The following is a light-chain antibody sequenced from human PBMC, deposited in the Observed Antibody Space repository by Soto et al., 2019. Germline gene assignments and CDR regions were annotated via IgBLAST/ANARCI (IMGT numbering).Light chain of an antibody. CDR2: RNN. CDR1: SSNIGSNY. V-gene: IGLV1-47*01. CDR3: AAWGDSLSGVV. J-gene: IGLJ2*01. Sequence: QPVLTQPPSASGTPGQRVTISCSGSSSNIGSNYVYWYQQLTGTAPKLLIYRNNQRPSGVPDRFSGSKSGTSASLAISGLRSEDEADYYCAAWGDSLSGVVFGGGTKLTVL.